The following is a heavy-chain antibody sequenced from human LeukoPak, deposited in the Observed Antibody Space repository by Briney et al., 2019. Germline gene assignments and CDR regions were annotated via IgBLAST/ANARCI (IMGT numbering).Heavy chain of an antibody. D-gene: IGHD6-6*01. V-gene: IGHV4-34*01. CDR1: GGSFSGYY. Sequence: SETLSLTCAVYGGSFSGYYWSWIRQPPGKGLEWIGEINHSGSTNYNPSLKSRVTISVDTSKNQFSLKLSSVTAADTAVYYCARRNHIAARRYLDYWGQGTLVTVSS. J-gene: IGHJ4*02. CDR2: INHSGST. CDR3: ARRNHIAARRYLDY.